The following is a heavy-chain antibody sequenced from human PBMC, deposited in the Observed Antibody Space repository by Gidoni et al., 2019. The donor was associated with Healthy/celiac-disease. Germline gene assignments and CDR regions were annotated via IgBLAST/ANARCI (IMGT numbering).Heavy chain of an antibody. CDR2: ISSSSSTI. Sequence: GFTFSSYSMNWVRQAPGKGLEWVSYISSSSSTIYYADSVKGRFTISRDNAKNSLYLQMNSLRAEDTAVYYCARSGDYYDSSGHFDYWGQGTLVTVSS. J-gene: IGHJ4*02. V-gene: IGHV3-48*01. D-gene: IGHD3-22*01. CDR1: GFTFSSYS. CDR3: ARSGDYYDSSGHFDY.